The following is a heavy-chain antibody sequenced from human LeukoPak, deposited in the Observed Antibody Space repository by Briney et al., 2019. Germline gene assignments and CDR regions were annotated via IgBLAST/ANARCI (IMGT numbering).Heavy chain of an antibody. J-gene: IGHJ4*02. Sequence: GASVKVSCKASGGTFSSYAISWVRQAPGQGLEWMGSIIPIFGTANYAQKFQGRVTITTDESTSTAYMELSSLRSEDTAVYYCARDGSGSYLFDYWGQGTLVTVSS. CDR2: IIPIFGTA. CDR3: ARDGSGSYLFDY. V-gene: IGHV1-69*05. CDR1: GGTFSSYA. D-gene: IGHD3-10*01.